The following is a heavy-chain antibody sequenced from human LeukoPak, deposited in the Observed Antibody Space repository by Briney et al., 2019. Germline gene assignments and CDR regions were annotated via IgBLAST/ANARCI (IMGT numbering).Heavy chain of an antibody. V-gene: IGHV4-59*01. CDR2: IYYSGST. CDR3: ARDRSQTYYYGSGSFGYAFDI. Sequence: PSETLSLTCTVSGGSISSYYWSWIRQPPGKGPEWIGYIYYSGSTNYNPSLKSRVTISVDTSKNQFSLKLSSVTAADTAVYYCARDRSQTYYYGSGSFGYAFDIWGQGTMVTVSS. D-gene: IGHD3-10*01. J-gene: IGHJ3*02. CDR1: GGSISSYY.